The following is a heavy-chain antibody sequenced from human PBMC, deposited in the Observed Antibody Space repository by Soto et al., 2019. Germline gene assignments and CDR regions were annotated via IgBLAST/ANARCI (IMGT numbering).Heavy chain of an antibody. CDR1: GDSMTSSDW. V-gene: IGHV4-4*02. J-gene: IGHJ4*02. CDR2: IHYSGDI. CDR3: VCNGYYSLEY. Sequence: QVQLQESGPGLVKPSGTLSLTSAVSGDSMTSSDWWSWVRQAPGKGLEWIGEIHYSGDINYDPSLRSRVTISVDRSKNQFSLNLSSVTAADTAVYFCVCNGYYSLEYWGEGTLVIVSP. D-gene: IGHD3-22*01.